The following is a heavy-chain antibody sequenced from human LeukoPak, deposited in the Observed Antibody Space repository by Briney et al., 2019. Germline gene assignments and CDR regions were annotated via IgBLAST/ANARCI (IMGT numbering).Heavy chain of an antibody. CDR2: IGSGT. Sequence: GGSLRLSCGASGFTFSSYAMSWVRQAPGKGLEWVSAIGSGTYYADSVKGRFTISRDNSKNTLYLQMNSLRAEDTAVYYCAKVLAYYFDNWGQGTLVTVSS. CDR3: AKVLAYYFDN. V-gene: IGHV3-23*01. J-gene: IGHJ4*02. CDR1: GFTFSSYA.